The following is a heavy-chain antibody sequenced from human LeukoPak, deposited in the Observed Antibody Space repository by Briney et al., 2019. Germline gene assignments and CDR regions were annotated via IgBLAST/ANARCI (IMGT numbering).Heavy chain of an antibody. CDR1: GFTFSSYS. CDR2: ISYDGSNK. V-gene: IGHV3-30*03. Sequence: GGSLRLSCAASGFTFSSYSMNWVRQAPGKGLEWVAVISYDGSNKYYADSVKGRFTISRDNSKNTLYLQMNSLRAEDTAVYYCARARERPKQPPDYWGQGTLVTVSS. J-gene: IGHJ4*02. CDR3: ARARERPKQPPDY. D-gene: IGHD6-13*01.